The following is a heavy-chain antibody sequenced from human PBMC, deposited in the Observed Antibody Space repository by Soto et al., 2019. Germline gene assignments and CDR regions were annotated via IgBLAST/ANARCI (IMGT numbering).Heavy chain of an antibody. Sequence: EVQLVESGGGLVKPGGSLRLSCAASGFTFSNAWMSWVRQAPGKGLEWVGRIKSKTDGGTTDYAAPVKGRFTISRDDSKNTLYLQMNSLKTEDTAVYYCTTVSPTGTTDYYYGMDVWGQGTTVTVSS. CDR2: IKSKTDGGTT. CDR1: GFTFSNAW. CDR3: TTVSPTGTTDYYYGMDV. J-gene: IGHJ6*02. V-gene: IGHV3-15*01. D-gene: IGHD1-7*01.